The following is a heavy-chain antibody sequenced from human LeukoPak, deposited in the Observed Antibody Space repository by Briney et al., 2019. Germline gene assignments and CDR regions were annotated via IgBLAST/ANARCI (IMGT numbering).Heavy chain of an antibody. CDR3: ARHGVSGSSSGYYPPPHYFDY. Sequence: GESLKISCKGSEYTFSRYWIGWVRQKPGKGLEWMGIIYPGDSDTRYSPSFQGQVTISADKSISTAYLQWSSLKASDTAMYYCARHGVSGSSSGYYPPPHYFDYWGQGTLVTVSS. J-gene: IGHJ4*02. CDR2: IYPGDSDT. CDR1: EYTFSRYW. D-gene: IGHD3-22*01. V-gene: IGHV5-51*01.